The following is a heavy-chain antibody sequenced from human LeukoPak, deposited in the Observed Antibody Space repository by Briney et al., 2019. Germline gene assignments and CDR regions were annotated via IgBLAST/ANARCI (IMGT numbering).Heavy chain of an antibody. J-gene: IGHJ4*02. CDR3: ARFRRTVTTYFDY. CDR2: ISGGNGNTYYA. CDR1: GFPFSSYA. Sequence: GGSLRLSCAASGFPFSSYAMSWVRQSPGKGLEWVSAISGGNGNTYYAYYADSVKGRFTISRDNSKNTLYLQMNSLRAEDTAVYYCARFRRTVTTYFDYWGQGTLVTVSS. D-gene: IGHD4-17*01. V-gene: IGHV3-23*01.